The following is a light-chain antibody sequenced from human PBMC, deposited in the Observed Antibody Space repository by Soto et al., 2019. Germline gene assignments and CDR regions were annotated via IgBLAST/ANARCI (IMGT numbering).Light chain of an antibody. J-gene: IGLJ1*01. Sequence: QSALTQPASVSGSPGQSITISCTGTSSDVGSYNLVSWYQQHPGKAPKLMIYEGSKRPSGVSNRFSGSKSGNTASLTISGLQAEDEADYYCCSYAGTSTTYVFGTGTKLPVL. CDR1: SSDVGSYNL. V-gene: IGLV2-23*01. CDR2: EGS. CDR3: CSYAGTSTTYV.